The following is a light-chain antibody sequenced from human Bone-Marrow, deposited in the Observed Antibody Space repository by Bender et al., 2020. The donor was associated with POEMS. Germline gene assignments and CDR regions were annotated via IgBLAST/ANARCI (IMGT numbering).Light chain of an antibody. V-gene: IGLV2-23*02. CDR2: EVS. J-gene: IGLJ2*01. CDR1: SSDVGAYYF. Sequence: QSALTQPPSVSGSPGQSVTISCTGTSSDVGAYYFVSWYQQHPGKAPKLMIYEVSQRPSGVSDRFSGSKSGNSASLTISGLQAEDEAAYYCCSYAHSSPSVVFGGGTKVTVL. CDR3: CSYAHSSPSVV.